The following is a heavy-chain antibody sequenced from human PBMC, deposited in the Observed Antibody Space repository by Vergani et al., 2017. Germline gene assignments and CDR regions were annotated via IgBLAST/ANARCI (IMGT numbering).Heavy chain of an antibody. Sequence: EVQLVESGGGLVQPGGSLRLSCAASGFTFSSYSMNWVRQAPGKGLEWVSYISSSSSTIYYADSVKGRCTISRDNAKNSLYLPMNSLRAEDTAVYYCAREEGAAAGTFDPWGQGTLVTVSS. D-gene: IGHD6-13*01. V-gene: IGHV3-48*01. J-gene: IGHJ5*02. CDR1: GFTFSSYS. CDR3: AREEGAAAGTFDP. CDR2: ISSSSSTI.